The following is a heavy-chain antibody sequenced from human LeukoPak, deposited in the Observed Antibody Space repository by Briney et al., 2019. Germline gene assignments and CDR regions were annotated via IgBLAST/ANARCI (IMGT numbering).Heavy chain of an antibody. Sequence: GGSLRLSCAASGCTVSSNYISWVRQAPGKGLEWVSVIFSDGSSYYTDSVKGRFSISIDISKNTLCLQMNSLRAEDTAMYYCARKTPSGGWNFDYWGQGTLVTVSS. CDR3: ARKTPSGGWNFDY. CDR2: IFSDGSS. CDR1: GCTVSSNY. D-gene: IGHD6-19*01. J-gene: IGHJ4*02. V-gene: IGHV3-53*01.